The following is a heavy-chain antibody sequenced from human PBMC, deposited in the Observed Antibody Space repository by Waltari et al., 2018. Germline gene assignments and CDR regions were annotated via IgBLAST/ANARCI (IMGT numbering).Heavy chain of an antibody. Sequence: QVQLQESGPGLVKPSQTLSLTCPVSGGSINRAASYWSWIRHHPGKGLEYIGYIYHSGSTYYKSSLRSRLSMSIDTSQNQFSLRLTSMTPADTAVYYCVRDRGYGGKSGLFDSWGQGIQVTVSP. CDR1: GGSINRAASY. D-gene: IGHD2-15*01. CDR3: VRDRGYGGKSGLFDS. CDR2: IYHSGST. V-gene: IGHV4-31*03. J-gene: IGHJ4*02.